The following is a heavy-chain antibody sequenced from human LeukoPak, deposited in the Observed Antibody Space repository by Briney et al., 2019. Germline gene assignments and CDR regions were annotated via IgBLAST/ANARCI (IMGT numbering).Heavy chain of an antibody. CDR1: GGSISSSSYY. Sequence: PSETLSLTCTGSGGSISSSSYYWGWIRQSPGKGLEWIGSIYYSGSAYYNPSLKSRLTITVNTSKNQFSLKLSSVTAADTAVYYCARCITMVRGVIRPPDYWGQGTLVTVSS. CDR3: ARCITMVRGVIRPPDY. J-gene: IGHJ4*02. CDR2: IYYSGSA. V-gene: IGHV4-39*01. D-gene: IGHD3-10*01.